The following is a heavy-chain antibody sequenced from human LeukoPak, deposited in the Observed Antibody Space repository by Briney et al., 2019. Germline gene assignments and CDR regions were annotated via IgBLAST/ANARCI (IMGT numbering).Heavy chain of an antibody. J-gene: IGHJ4*02. CDR1: GGSISSYY. CDR3: ARGVVTFDY. V-gene: IGHV4-59*01. Sequence: SETLSLTCTVSGGSISSYYWSWIRQPPGKGLEWIGYIYYSGSTNYNPSLKSRVTISVDTSKNQFSLKLSSVTAADTAVYYRARGVVTFDYWGQGTLVTASS. CDR2: IYYSGST. D-gene: IGHD2-21*02.